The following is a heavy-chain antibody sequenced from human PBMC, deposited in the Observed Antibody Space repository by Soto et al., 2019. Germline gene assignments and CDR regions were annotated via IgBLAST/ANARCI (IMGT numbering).Heavy chain of an antibody. CDR3: ARKDYYGSGIYYFDS. CDR2: ISAYNGDT. Sequence: ASVKVSCKASGYTFTSYGISWVRQAPGQGLEWMGWISAYNGDTGYSQKLQGRVTITRDTSASTAYMEMNSLRSEDTAVYYCARKDYYGSGIYYFDSWGQGTQVTVSS. D-gene: IGHD3-10*01. J-gene: IGHJ4*02. CDR1: GYTFTSYG. V-gene: IGHV1-18*01.